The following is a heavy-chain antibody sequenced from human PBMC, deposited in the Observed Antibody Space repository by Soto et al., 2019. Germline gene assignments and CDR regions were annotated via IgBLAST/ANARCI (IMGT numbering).Heavy chain of an antibody. CDR3: ARDVDTIDY. V-gene: IGHV3-11*06. D-gene: IGHD5-18*01. J-gene: IGHJ4*02. CDR1: GFTFSDYY. Sequence: QVHLVESGGGLVKPGGSLRLSCAASGFTFSDYYMSWIRQAPGRGLEWVSYISSSNTYTNYADSVKGRFTISRDNAKNLLYLQMNSLRAEDTAVYYCARDVDTIDYWGQGTLVTVSS. CDR2: ISSSNTYT.